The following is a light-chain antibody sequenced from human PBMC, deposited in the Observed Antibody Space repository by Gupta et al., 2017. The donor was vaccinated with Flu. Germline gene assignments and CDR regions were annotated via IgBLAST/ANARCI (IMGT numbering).Light chain of an antibody. Sequence: GDRVTIASRASQSVSSYLNWYQQKPGKAPKLLIYVSSSVQSGVPSRFRGSRSGTDHTLTISSLQPEDFATYYCQQTYSTPSTFGQGTKVDIK. CDR3: QQTYSTPST. J-gene: IGKJ1*01. CDR2: VSS. V-gene: IGKV1-39*01. CDR1: QSVSSY.